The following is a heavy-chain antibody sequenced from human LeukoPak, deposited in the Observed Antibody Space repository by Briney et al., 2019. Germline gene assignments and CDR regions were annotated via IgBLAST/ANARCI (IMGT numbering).Heavy chain of an antibody. V-gene: IGHV3-23*01. Sequence: GGSLRLSCAASGFTFNSYAMSWVRQAPGKGLEWVSAISGSGGSTYYADSVKGRFTIPRDNSKNTLYLQMNSLRAEDSAVYYCARGPGGSYSFDYWGQGTLVTVSS. D-gene: IGHD1-26*01. CDR3: ARGPGGSYSFDY. CDR2: ISGSGGST. CDR1: GFTFNSYA. J-gene: IGHJ4*02.